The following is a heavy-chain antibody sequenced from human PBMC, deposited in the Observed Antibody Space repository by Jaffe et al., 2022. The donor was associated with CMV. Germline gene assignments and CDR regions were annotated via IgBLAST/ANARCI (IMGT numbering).Heavy chain of an antibody. CDR2: INHSGST. V-gene: IGHV4-34*01. D-gene: IGHD6-19*01. Sequence: QVQLQQWGAGLLKPSETLSLTCAVYGGSFSGYYWSWIRQPPGKGLEWIGEINHSGSTNYNPSLKSRVTISVDTSKNQFSLKLSSVTAADTAVYYCAREDFRIAVAGEEVGDAFDIWGQGTMVTVSS. J-gene: IGHJ3*02. CDR3: AREDFRIAVAGEEVGDAFDI. CDR1: GGSFSGYY.